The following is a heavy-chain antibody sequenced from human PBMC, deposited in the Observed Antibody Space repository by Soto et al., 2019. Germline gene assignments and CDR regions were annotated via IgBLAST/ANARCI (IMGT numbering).Heavy chain of an antibody. J-gene: IGHJ6*02. CDR3: AREVFGSLGPYGMDV. CDR1: GGSVSSGSHY. D-gene: IGHD3-3*01. Sequence: SETLSLTCTVSGGSVSSGSHYWTWIRQPPGKGLEWIWYIHYSGSTNYNPSLKSRVTILVDTSKNQFSLKLTPVTATDTAVYYCAREVFGSLGPYGMDVWGQGTTVTVSS. CDR2: IHYSGST. V-gene: IGHV4-61*01.